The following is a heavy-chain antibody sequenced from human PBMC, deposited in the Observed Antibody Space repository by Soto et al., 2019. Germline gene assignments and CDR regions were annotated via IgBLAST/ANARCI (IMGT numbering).Heavy chain of an antibody. Sequence: GSLRLSCAASGFTFNAYTMHWVRQAPGKGLEWVSLISWDGGITYYGDSVKGRFTVSRDNSDNSLYLQMTSLRSDDTAFYYCAKDSYDILTGQKRYFDSWGQGTLVTVSS. CDR2: ISWDGGIT. D-gene: IGHD3-9*01. CDR3: AKDSYDILTGQKRYFDS. V-gene: IGHV3-43*01. CDR1: GFTFNAYT. J-gene: IGHJ4*02.